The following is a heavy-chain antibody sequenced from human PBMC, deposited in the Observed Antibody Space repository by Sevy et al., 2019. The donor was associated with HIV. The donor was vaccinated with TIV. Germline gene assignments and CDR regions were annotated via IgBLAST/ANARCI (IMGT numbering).Heavy chain of an antibody. CDR2: IYYSGST. J-gene: IGHJ4*02. CDR1: GGSVSSGSYY. V-gene: IGHV4-61*01. D-gene: IGHD1-7*01. CDR3: ARGNWNYVPYFDY. Sequence: SETLSLTCTVSGGSVSSGSYYWSWIRQPPGKGLEWIGYIYYSGSTNYNPSLMSRVTISVDTSKNQFSLKLSSVTAADTAVYYCARGNWNYVPYFDYWGQGTLVTVSS.